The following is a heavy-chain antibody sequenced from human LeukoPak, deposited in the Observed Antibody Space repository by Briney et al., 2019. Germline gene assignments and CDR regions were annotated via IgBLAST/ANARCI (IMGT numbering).Heavy chain of an antibody. CDR3: ARDPNGDYVGAFEF. J-gene: IGHJ3*01. CDR1: GFTVSSNY. V-gene: IGHV3-23*01. D-gene: IGHD4-23*01. CDR2: VRGSGGGT. Sequence: PGGSLRLSCAASGFTVSSNYMSWVRQAPGKGLEWVSAVRGSGGGTQYSDSVKGRFTMSRDNSRNTVFLQMNSLRVEDTAIYFCARDPNGDYVGAFEFWGQGTMVTVSS.